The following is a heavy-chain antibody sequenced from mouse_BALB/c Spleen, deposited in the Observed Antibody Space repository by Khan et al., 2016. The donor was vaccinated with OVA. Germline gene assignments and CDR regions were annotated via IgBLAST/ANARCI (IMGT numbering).Heavy chain of an antibody. V-gene: IGHV5-6*01. CDR3: ASLAYYYDSEGFAY. J-gene: IGHJ3*01. D-gene: IGHD1-1*01. CDR2: ISSGGSYT. CDR1: GFTFSTYG. Sequence: EVELVESGGDLVKPEGSLKLSCAASGFTFSTYGMSWVRQTPDKRLEWVATISSGGSYTYYPDSVQGRFTISRDNAKNTLYLQMSSLKSEDTAMFYCASLAYYYDSEGFAYWGQGTLVTVSA.